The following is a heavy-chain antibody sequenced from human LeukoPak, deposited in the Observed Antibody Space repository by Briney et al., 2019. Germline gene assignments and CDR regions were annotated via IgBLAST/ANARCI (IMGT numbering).Heavy chain of an antibody. D-gene: IGHD4-23*01. Sequence: SVKVSCKASGGTFSSYAISWVRQAPGQGLEWMGGIIPIFGTANYAQKFRGRVTITADESTSTAYMELSSLRSEDTAVYYCARAVVWLSAFDPWGQGTLVTASS. CDR1: GGTFSSYA. CDR3: ARAVVWLSAFDP. CDR2: IIPIFGTA. V-gene: IGHV1-69*13. J-gene: IGHJ5*02.